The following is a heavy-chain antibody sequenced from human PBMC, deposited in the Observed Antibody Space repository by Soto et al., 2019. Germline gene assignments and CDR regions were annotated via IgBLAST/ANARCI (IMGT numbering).Heavy chain of an antibody. CDR1: GYTFTGYY. D-gene: IGHD3-22*01. CDR2: INPNSGGT. Sequence: ASVKVSCKASGYTFTGYYMHWVRQAPGQGLEWMGWINPNSGGTKSAQKFQGRVTMTRDTSISTAYMELSRLRSDDTAVYYCARMKGDYYDSSGYHYYFDYWGQGTLVTVSS. J-gene: IGHJ4*02. V-gene: IGHV1-2*02. CDR3: ARMKGDYYDSSGYHYYFDY.